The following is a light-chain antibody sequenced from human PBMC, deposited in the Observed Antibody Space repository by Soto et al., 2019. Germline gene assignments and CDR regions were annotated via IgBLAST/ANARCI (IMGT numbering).Light chain of an antibody. V-gene: IGLV3-1*01. CDR3: QAWDSSTVI. CDR2: QDS. CDR1: KLGDKY. J-gene: IGLJ2*01. Sequence: SYELTQPPSVPVSPGQTASITCSGDKLGDKYACWYQQKPGQSPVLVIYQDSKRPSGIPERFSGSTSGNTATLTISGTQAMDEADYYCQAWDSSTVIFGVGTKLTVL.